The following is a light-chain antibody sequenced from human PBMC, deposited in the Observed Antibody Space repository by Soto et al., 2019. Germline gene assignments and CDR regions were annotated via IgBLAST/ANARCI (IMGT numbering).Light chain of an antibody. CDR3: QHYGSSPLT. V-gene: IGKV3-20*01. J-gene: IGKJ1*01. CDR2: GAS. Sequence: EIVLTQSPGTLSLSPGERATLSCRASQSVSSSYLAWYQQKPGQAPRLLIYGASSRATGIPDRFSGSGSGTDFTLTISRLETEDFAVYYCQHYGSSPLTFGQGTKVEIK. CDR1: QSVSSSY.